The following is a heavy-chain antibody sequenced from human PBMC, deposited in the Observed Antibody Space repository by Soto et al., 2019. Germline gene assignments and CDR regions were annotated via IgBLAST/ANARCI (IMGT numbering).Heavy chain of an antibody. CDR2: IIPIFGTA. J-gene: IGHJ6*02. V-gene: IGHV1-69*13. Sequence: ASVKVSCKASGGTFSSYGISWVRQAPGQGLEWMGGIIPIFGTANYAQKFQGRVTITADESTSTAYMELSSLRSEDTAVYYCARDQGVVGVVVTTEIYGYYVMDVWGQGTTVTVSS. CDR3: ARDQGVVGVVVTTEIYGYYVMDV. D-gene: IGHD3-3*01. CDR1: GGTFSSYG.